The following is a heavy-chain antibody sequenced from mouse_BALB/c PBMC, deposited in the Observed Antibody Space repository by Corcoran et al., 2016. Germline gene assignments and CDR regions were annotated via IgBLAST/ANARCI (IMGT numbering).Heavy chain of an antibody. V-gene: IGHV9-3-1*01. CDR3: ANSVRHYAMDY. J-gene: IGHJ4*01. CDR1: GYTFTNYG. Sequence: QIQLVQSGPELKKPGETVKISCKASGYTFTNYGMNWVKQAPGKGLKWMGWINTYTGEPTYADDFKGRFAFSLETSASTAYLQINNLKNEDTATYFCANSVRHYAMDYWGQGTSVTVSS. CDR2: INTYTGEP.